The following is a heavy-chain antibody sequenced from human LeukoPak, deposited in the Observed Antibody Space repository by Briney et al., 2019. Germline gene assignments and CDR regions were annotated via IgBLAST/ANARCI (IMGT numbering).Heavy chain of an antibody. CDR3: ARDFDPAAAGYYFHS. CDR2: ISYNGNDK. CDR1: GFTFSTYG. D-gene: IGHD6-13*01. Sequence: GGSLRLSCAASGFTFSTYGTHWVRQAPGKGLEWVAVISYNGNDKNYADFVKGRFTISRDNSKNTLYLQMNSLIPDDTAVFYCARDFDPAAAGYYFHSWGQGTLVTVSS. J-gene: IGHJ4*02. V-gene: IGHV3-30*03.